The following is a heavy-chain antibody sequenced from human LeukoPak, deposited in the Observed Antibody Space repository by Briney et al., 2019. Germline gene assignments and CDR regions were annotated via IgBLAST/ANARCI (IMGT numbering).Heavy chain of an antibody. CDR3: ARGLSTGYHSGFDS. CDR1: GYTFTSYG. D-gene: IGHD3-9*01. J-gene: IGHJ4*02. V-gene: IGHV1-8*02. CDR2: MNPHTGNM. Sequence: ASVKVSCKASGYTFTSYGISWVRQAPGQGLEWMGWMNPHTGNMDYAQKFQGRVTMTSDTSISTAYMEVSSLRSEDTAVYYCARGLSTGYHSGFDSWGQGTLVTVSS.